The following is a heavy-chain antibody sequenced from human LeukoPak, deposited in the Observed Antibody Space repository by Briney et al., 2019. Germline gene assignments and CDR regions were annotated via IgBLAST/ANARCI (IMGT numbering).Heavy chain of an antibody. Sequence: QPGRSLRLSCAASGFTFSNYAMHWVRQGPGKGLEWVAVISYDGSNKYYADSVKGRFTISRDSSKNTLYLQMNSLRAEDTAVYYCARDFGSPEDYWGQGTLVTVSS. J-gene: IGHJ4*02. CDR1: GFTFSNYA. D-gene: IGHD1-26*01. CDR3: ARDFGSPEDY. V-gene: IGHV3-30*04. CDR2: ISYDGSNK.